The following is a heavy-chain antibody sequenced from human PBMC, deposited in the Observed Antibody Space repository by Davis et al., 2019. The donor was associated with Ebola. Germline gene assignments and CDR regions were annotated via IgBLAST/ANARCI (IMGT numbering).Heavy chain of an antibody. D-gene: IGHD6-6*01. CDR1: GGSFSGYY. J-gene: IGHJ4*02. Sequence: MPSETLSLTCAVYGGSFSGYYWSWIRQPPGKGLEWIGEINHSGSTYYNPSLKSRVTISVDTSKNQFSLKLSSVTAADTAVYYCARQLPMTPLDYWGQGTLVTVFS. CDR3: ARQLPMTPLDY. CDR2: INHSGST. V-gene: IGHV4-34*01.